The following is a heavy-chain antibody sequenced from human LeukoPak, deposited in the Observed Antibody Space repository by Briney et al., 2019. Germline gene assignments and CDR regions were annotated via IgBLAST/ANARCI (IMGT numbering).Heavy chain of an antibody. CDR3: ARGDYYDSSPLQH. CDR2: IIPIFGIA. Sequence: ASVKVSCKASGGTFSSYAISWVRQAPGQGLERMGRIIPIFGIANYAQKFQGRVTITADKSTSTAYMELSSLRSEDTAVYYCARGDYYDSSPLQHWGQGTLVTVSS. J-gene: IGHJ1*01. D-gene: IGHD3-22*01. V-gene: IGHV1-69*04. CDR1: GGTFSSYA.